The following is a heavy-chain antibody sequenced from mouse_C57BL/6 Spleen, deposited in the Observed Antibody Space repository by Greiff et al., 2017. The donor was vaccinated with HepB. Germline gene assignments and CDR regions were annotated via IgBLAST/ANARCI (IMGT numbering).Heavy chain of an antibody. J-gene: IGHJ4*01. CDR1: GFTFSSYA. V-gene: IGHV5-4*03. CDR3: ASAPCYAVGY. CDR2: ISDGGSYT. Sequence: DVMLVESGGGLVKPGGSLKLSCAASGFTFSSYAMPWVRQTPEKRLEWVATISDGGSYTYYPDNVKGRFTISRDNAKNNLYLQMSHLKSEDTAMYYCASAPCYAVGYWGQGTTVTVSS.